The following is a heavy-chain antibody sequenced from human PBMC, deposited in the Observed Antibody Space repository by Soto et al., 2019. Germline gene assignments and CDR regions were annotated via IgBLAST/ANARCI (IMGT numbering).Heavy chain of an antibody. Sequence: GGSLRLSCAASGFTFSSYWMHWVRQAPGKGLVWVSRINSDGSSTTYADSVKGRFTISRDNAKNTLYLQMNSLRAEDTAVYYCARGGYCSGGSCYSMPLDYWGQGTLVTVSS. J-gene: IGHJ4*02. CDR1: GFTFSSYW. V-gene: IGHV3-74*01. CDR3: ARGGYCSGGSCYSMPLDY. CDR2: INSDGSST. D-gene: IGHD2-15*01.